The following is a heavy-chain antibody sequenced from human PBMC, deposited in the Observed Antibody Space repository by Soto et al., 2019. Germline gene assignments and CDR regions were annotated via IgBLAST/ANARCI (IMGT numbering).Heavy chain of an antibody. V-gene: IGHV1-3*01. CDR3: ARDSDYYYYGMDV. J-gene: IGHJ6*02. Sequence: ASVKVSCKAIGYSFTSHYMRWVRQAPGQGLEWMGWINAGNGNTKYSQKFKGRVTITRDTSASTAYMELSSLRSEDTAVYYCARDSDYYYYGMDVWGQGTTVTVSS. CDR1: GYSFTSHY. CDR2: INAGNGNT.